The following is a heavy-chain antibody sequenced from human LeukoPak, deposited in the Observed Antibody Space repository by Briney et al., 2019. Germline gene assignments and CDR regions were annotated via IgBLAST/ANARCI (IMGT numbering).Heavy chain of an antibody. D-gene: IGHD6-13*01. CDR3: ARDPRSSSSYYYYGMDV. J-gene: IGHJ6*02. CDR1: GYTLTGYY. CDR2: INPNSGGT. V-gene: IGHV1-2*02. Sequence: ASVKVSCKASGYTLTGYYMHWVRQAPGQGLEWMGWINPNSGGTNYAQKFQGRVTMTRDTSISTAYMELSRLRSDDTAVYYCARDPRSSSSYYYYGMDVWGQGTTVTVSS.